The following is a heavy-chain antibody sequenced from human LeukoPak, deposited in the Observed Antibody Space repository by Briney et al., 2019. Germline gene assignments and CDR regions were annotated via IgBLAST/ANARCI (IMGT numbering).Heavy chain of an antibody. D-gene: IGHD2-8*02. CDR2: ISSSSYI. Sequence: PGGSLRLSCAASGFTFSSYSMNWVRQAPGKGPEWVSSISSSSYIYYADSVKGRFTISRDNAKNSLYLQMNGLRAEDTAVYYCARDTGLYYWGQGTLVTVSS. CDR1: GFTFSSYS. V-gene: IGHV3-21*01. J-gene: IGHJ4*02. CDR3: ARDTGLYY.